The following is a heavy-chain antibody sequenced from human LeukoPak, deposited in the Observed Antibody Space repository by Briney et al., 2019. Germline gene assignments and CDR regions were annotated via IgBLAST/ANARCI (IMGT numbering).Heavy chain of an antibody. D-gene: IGHD3-22*01. J-gene: IGHJ4*02. CDR2: IYYSGST. CDR3: ARGPYDSSGYYPDY. Sequence: SETLSLTCTVSGGSISSYYWRWIRPPPGKGLEWIGYIYYSGSTNYHPSLKSRVTISVDTSKNQFSLKLSSVTAADTAVYYCARGPYDSSGYYPDYWGQGTLVTVSS. V-gene: IGHV4-59*01. CDR1: GGSISSYY.